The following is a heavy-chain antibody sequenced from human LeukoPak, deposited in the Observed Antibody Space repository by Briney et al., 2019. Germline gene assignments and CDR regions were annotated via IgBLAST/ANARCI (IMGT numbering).Heavy chain of an antibody. J-gene: IGHJ6*02. Sequence: SQTLSLTCAVWGGSISRGGYLWSWIRQPPGKGLERIGYIYHSGSTCYNPSLKSRVTISVDRSKDQFSLKLSSVTAADTAVYYWARANCSSTSCYPYYYHGMDVWGQGTTVTVSS. CDR1: GGSISRGGYL. CDR2: IYHSGST. D-gene: IGHD2-2*01. V-gene: IGHV4-30-2*01. CDR3: ARANCSSTSCYPYYYHGMDV.